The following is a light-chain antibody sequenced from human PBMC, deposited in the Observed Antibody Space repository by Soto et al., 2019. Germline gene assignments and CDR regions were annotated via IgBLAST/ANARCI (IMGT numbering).Light chain of an antibody. J-gene: IGKJ1*01. Sequence: EIVLTQSPGTLSLSPGERATLSCSASESVSSSYLAWYQQKPGQAPRLLIFGASSRATGTPDRFSGSGSGTDFSLTISRLEPEDFAVYYCQQYGSSPPWTFGQGTEVEIK. CDR1: ESVSSSY. V-gene: IGKV3-20*01. CDR2: GAS. CDR3: QQYGSSPPWT.